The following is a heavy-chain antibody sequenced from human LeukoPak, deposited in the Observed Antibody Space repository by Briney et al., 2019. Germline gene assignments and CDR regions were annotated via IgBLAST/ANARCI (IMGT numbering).Heavy chain of an antibody. CDR3: AGGGYYYGSGSYYPLGG. V-gene: IGHV1-69*17. CDR1: GGTFKNYA. J-gene: IGHJ1*01. Sequence: SVKVSCKASGGTFKNYAISWVRQAPGQGLEWMGGIIPIFGITNYAQRFQGRVTVTVDKYTTTAYMELSSLRSADTAVCYCAGGGYYYGSGSYYPLGGWGQGTLVTVSS. CDR2: IIPIFGIT. D-gene: IGHD3-10*01.